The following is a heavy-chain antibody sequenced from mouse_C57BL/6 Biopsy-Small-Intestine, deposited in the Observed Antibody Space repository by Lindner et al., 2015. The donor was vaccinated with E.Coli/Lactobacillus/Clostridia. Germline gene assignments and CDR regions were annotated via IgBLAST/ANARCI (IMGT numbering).Heavy chain of an antibody. CDR1: GYTFTNKY. Sequence: SVKVSCKASGYTFTNKYIHWVRQGPGQGLEWMGRLKPDGGATIYAQKFQGRVVMTRDTSTSTVNMELSSLRFDDSAVYFCATDGAKWNFDYWGQGTLVTVSS. V-gene: IGHV1-74*01. D-gene: IGHD1-3*01. CDR3: ATDGAKWNFDY. J-gene: IGHJ4*01. CDR2: LKPDGGAT.